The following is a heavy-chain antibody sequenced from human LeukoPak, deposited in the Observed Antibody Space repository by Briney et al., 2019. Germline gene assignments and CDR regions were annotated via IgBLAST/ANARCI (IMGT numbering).Heavy chain of an antibody. D-gene: IGHD3-22*01. Sequence: PGGSLRLSCAASGFTLSSYGMSWVRQAPGKGLEWVSAISGSGDSTYYADSVKGRFTISRDNSKNTLYLQMNSLRAEDTAVYYCAKVGYYNDSSGYYLDYFDYWGQGTLVTVSS. CDR2: ISGSGDST. J-gene: IGHJ4*02. CDR3: AKVGYYNDSSGYYLDYFDY. CDR1: GFTLSSYG. V-gene: IGHV3-23*01.